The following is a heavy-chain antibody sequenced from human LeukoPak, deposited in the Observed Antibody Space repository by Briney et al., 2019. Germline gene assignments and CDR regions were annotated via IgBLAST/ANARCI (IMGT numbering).Heavy chain of an antibody. V-gene: IGHV1-69*06. Sequence: ASVKVSCKASGGTFSSYAISWVRQAPGQGLEWMGGIIPIFGTANYAQKFQGRVTITADKSASTAYMELSSLRSEDTAVYYCARGPYVWGSYRYTPFDYWGQGTLVTVSS. J-gene: IGHJ4*02. D-gene: IGHD3-16*02. CDR1: GGTFSSYA. CDR2: IIPIFGTA. CDR3: ARGPYVWGSYRYTPFDY.